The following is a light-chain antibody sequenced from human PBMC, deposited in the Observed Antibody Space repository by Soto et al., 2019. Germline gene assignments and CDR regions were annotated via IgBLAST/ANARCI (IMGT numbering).Light chain of an antibody. CDR3: QQCNSYPWT. CDR1: QGISSY. V-gene: IGKV1-8*01. CDR2: AAS. Sequence: AIRMTQSPSSFSASTGDSVTITCRASQGISSYLAWYQQKTGKAPKLLIYAASSLESGVPSRFSGSGSGTEFTLTISSLQNDEVATYYCQQCNSYPWTVGQLTKVDIK. J-gene: IGKJ1*01.